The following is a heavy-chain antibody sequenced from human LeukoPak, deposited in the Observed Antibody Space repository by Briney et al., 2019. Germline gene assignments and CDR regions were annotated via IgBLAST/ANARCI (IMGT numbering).Heavy chain of an antibody. CDR3: ARFGTAADTSYMGV. J-gene: IGHJ6*03. CDR1: GFTFDDYG. CDR2: VNWNGGAT. D-gene: IGHD1/OR15-1a*01. V-gene: IGHV3-20*04. Sequence: GGSLRLSCAASGFTFDDYGMSWVRQAPGKGLEWVSGVNWNGGATGYADSVKGRFTISRDNAKNSLYLQMNSLRAEDTALYYCARFGTAADTSYMGVWGKGTTVTVSS.